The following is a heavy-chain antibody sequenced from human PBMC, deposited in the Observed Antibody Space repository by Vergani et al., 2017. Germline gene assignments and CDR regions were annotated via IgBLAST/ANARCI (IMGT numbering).Heavy chain of an antibody. CDR3: ARDYVDTAKAPR. CDR2: IKQGGSEK. V-gene: IGHV3-7*01. Sequence: EVQLVESGGGLVQPGGSLRLSCAASGFTFSSYWMSWVRQAPGKGLEGVANIKQGGSEKYYVDSVKGRFTISRENAKNSLYLQMNSLRAEDTAVYYCARDYVDTAKAPRWGQGTLVTVSS. J-gene: IGHJ4*02. CDR1: GFTFSSYW. D-gene: IGHD5-18*01.